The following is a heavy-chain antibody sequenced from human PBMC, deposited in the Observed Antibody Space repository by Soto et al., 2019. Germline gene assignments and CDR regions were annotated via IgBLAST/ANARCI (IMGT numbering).Heavy chain of an antibody. CDR1: GYTFTSYA. CDR2: ISAYNGNT. V-gene: IGHV1-18*01. CDR3: ARAATVVTPWGNWFDP. Sequence: QVQLVQSGAEVKKPGASVKVSCKASGYTFTSYAISWVRQAPGQGLEWMGWISAYNGNTNYAQKLQGRVTMTTDTSTTTADMELRSLRSDDTAVYYCARAATVVTPWGNWFDPWGQGTLVTVSS. J-gene: IGHJ5*02. D-gene: IGHD4-17*01.